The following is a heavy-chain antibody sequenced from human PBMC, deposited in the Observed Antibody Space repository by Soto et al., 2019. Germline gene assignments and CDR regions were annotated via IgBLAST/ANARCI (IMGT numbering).Heavy chain of an antibody. Sequence: SETLSLTCTVSGGSISSYYWSWIRQPPGKGLEWIGYIYYSGSTNYNPSLKSRVTISVDTSKNQFSLKLSSVTAADTAVYYCARVGLAAERGNWFDPWGQGTLVTVSS. CDR3: ARVGLAAERGNWFDP. CDR2: IYYSGST. J-gene: IGHJ5*02. D-gene: IGHD6-13*01. V-gene: IGHV4-59*01. CDR1: GGSISSYY.